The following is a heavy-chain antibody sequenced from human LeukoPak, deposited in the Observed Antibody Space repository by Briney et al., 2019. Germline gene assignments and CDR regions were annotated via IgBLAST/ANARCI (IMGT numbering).Heavy chain of an antibody. Sequence: GGSLRLPYAASVWCLSHQGKLLLGQAPRKGLEWVAVISHGGNNKYYADSVKGRFSISRDNSNNTLSLQINSLRAEHTAVYYCAKDNDFGYGMLFDNWGQGTLVTVSS. CDR2: ISHGGNNK. V-gene: IGHV3-30*18. CDR1: VWCLSHQG. CDR3: AKDNDFGYGMLFDN. D-gene: IGHD3/OR15-3a*01. J-gene: IGHJ4*03.